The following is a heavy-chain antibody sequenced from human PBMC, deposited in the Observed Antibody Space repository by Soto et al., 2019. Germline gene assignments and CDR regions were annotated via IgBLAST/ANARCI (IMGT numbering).Heavy chain of an antibody. D-gene: IGHD3-22*01. CDR1: GYTFTSYD. CDR3: ARGYYYDSSGYIYYFDY. J-gene: IGHJ4*02. V-gene: IGHV1-8*01. Sequence: QVQLVQSGAEVKKPGASVKVSCKASGYTFTSYDINWVRQATGQGLEWMGWMNPNSGNTGYAQKFQGRVTMTRDTSISTAYMELSSLRSEDTAVYYSARGYYYDSSGYIYYFDYWGQGTLVTVSS. CDR2: MNPNSGNT.